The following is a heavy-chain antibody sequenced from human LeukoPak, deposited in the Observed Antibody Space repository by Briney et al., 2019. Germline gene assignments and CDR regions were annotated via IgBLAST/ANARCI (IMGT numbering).Heavy chain of an antibody. Sequence: SETLSLTCAVYGGSFSGCYWSWIRQPPGKGLEWIGEINHSGSTNYNPSLKSRVTISVDTSKNQFSLKLSSVTAADTAVYYCARGTPVDYWGQGTLVTVSS. D-gene: IGHD4-17*01. J-gene: IGHJ4*02. CDR1: GGSFSGCY. CDR2: INHSGST. CDR3: ARGTPVDY. V-gene: IGHV4-34*01.